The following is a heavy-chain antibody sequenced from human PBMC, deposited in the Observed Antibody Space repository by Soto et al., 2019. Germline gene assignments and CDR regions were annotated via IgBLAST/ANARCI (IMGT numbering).Heavy chain of an antibody. CDR1: GFTFSSYG. Sequence: PGGSLRLSCSASGFTFSSYGMHWVRQAPGKGLEYVSAIKNSGSTTNYADSVKGRFTISRDNSKNMLYLQMSSLTSEDTAVYYCAVVAGSYWFDRWGQGTLVTVSS. CDR3: AVVAGSYWFDR. CDR2: IKNSGSTT. J-gene: IGHJ5*02. D-gene: IGHD6-19*01. V-gene: IGHV3-64D*06.